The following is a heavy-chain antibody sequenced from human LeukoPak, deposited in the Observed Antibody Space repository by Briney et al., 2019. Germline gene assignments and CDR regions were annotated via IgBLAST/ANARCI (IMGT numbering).Heavy chain of an antibody. Sequence: ASVKVSCKASGYTFTSYYMHWVRQAPGQGLEWMGITNPSGGSTSYAQKFQGRVTMTRDTSTSTVYMELSSLRSDDTAVYYCARPLGSLKEYWWFDPWGQGTLVTVSS. CDR1: GYTFTSYY. J-gene: IGHJ5*02. CDR2: TNPSGGST. D-gene: IGHD2/OR15-2a*01. CDR3: ARPLGSLKEYWWFDP. V-gene: IGHV1-46*01.